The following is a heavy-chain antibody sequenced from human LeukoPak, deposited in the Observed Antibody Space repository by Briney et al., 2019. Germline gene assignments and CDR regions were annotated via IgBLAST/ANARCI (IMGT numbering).Heavy chain of an antibody. CDR1: DGSISSSSYY. Sequence: SETLSLTCTVSDGSISSSSYYWGWIRQPPGKGLEWIGSIYYSGSTYYNPSLKSRVTISVDTSKNQFSLKLSSVTAADTAVYYCASPAVAGTGGDYWGQGTLVTISS. CDR2: IYYSGST. CDR3: ASPAVAGTGGDY. J-gene: IGHJ4*02. D-gene: IGHD6-19*01. V-gene: IGHV4-39*01.